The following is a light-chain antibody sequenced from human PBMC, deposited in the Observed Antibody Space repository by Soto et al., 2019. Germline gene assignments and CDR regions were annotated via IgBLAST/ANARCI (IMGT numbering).Light chain of an antibody. CDR1: QGIRNY. CDR3: QKYSSVPV. J-gene: IGKJ3*01. Sequence: DIPMTQSPTSLASVGDRVTITCRASQGIRNYVAWYQQIPGKAPKLLIYAASTLQSGVPSRFSGSGSGTDFTLTINGLQPEDVATYSCQKYSSVPVFGPGTKVEIK. CDR2: AAS. V-gene: IGKV1-27*01.